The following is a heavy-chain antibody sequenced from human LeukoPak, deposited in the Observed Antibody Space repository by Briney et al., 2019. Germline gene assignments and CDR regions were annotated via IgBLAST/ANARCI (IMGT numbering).Heavy chain of an antibody. D-gene: IGHD1-1*01. J-gene: IGHJ5*02. CDR2: ISAYNGNS. V-gene: IGHV1-18*01. CDR1: GYTFSNYG. Sequence: ASVKVSCKASGYTFSNYGITWVRQAPGQGLEWMGWISAYNGNSNNAQKLQGRVTMTTDTSTSTAYMELRSLRSDDTAVYYCARVLLRVNWNFPTWFDPWGQGTRVTVSS. CDR3: ARVLLRVNWNFPTWFDP.